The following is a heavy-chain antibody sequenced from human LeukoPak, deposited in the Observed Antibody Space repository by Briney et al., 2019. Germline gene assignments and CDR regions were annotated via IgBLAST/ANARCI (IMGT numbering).Heavy chain of an antibody. CDR1: GYTFTSYD. V-gene: IGHV1-8*02. J-gene: IGHJ4*02. CDR2: MNPNSGNT. Sequence: GASVKVSCKASGYTFTSYDINWVRQATGQGLEWMGWMNPNSGNTGYAQKFQGRVTMTRNTSISTAYMELSSLRSEDTAVYYCARDELSYGDYDFDYWGQGTLVTVSS. CDR3: ARDELSYGDYDFDY. D-gene: IGHD4-17*01.